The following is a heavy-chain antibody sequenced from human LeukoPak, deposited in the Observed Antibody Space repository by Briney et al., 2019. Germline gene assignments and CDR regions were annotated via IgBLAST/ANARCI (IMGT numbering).Heavy chain of an antibody. D-gene: IGHD6-13*01. CDR2: IYYSGST. Sequence: PSETLSLTCTVSGGSVDNYYWSWVRQPPGKGLEWIGYIYYSGSTNYNPSLKSRVTISVDTSKNQFSLKMSSVTAADTAVYYCARVSAAGTGPDYWGQGTLVTVSS. J-gene: IGHJ4*02. CDR3: ARVSAAGTGPDY. V-gene: IGHV4-59*02. CDR1: GGSVDNYY.